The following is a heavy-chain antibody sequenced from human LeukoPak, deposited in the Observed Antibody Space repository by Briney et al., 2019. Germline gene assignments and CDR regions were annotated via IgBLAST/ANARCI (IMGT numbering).Heavy chain of an antibody. CDR1: GGSISSSSYY. J-gene: IGHJ4*02. Sequence: PSETLSLTCTVSGGSISSSSYYWGWIRQPPGKGLEWIGSIYYSGSTYYNPSLKSRVTISVDTSKNQFSLKLSSVTAADTAVYYCARGGYSYGYCPDYWGQGTLVTVSS. CDR2: IYYSGST. D-gene: IGHD5-18*01. CDR3: ARGGYSYGYCPDY. V-gene: IGHV4-39*07.